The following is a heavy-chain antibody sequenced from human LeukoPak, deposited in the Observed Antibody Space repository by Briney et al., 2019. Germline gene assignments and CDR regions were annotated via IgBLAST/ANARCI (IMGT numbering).Heavy chain of an antibody. CDR1: GFTFTNYV. Sequence: GGSLRLPFAAFGFTFTNYVMSWVRQAPGKGLELVSGISDSGGSTYYADSVKGRFTFSRDNSKNTLYLQMNSLRAEATDVYSCAKGPLGDVDYWGQGTLVTVSS. CDR3: AKGPLGDVDY. J-gene: IGHJ4*02. CDR2: ISDSGGST. V-gene: IGHV3-23*01. D-gene: IGHD4-17*01.